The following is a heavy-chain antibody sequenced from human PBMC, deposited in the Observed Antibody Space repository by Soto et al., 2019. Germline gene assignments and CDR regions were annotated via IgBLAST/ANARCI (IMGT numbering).Heavy chain of an antibody. V-gene: IGHV5-51*01. CDR3: FRGGVTFRTVDD. D-gene: IGHD3-16*01. J-gene: IGHJ4*02. CDR1: GYIIKNYW. Sequence: PGESLKISCKPSGYIIKNYWIGRVRQMPGQDLEWTGTIFPDDSDTRYSPSFQGHVTISVDKSISTAYVQWRSLKASDGAIYYWFRGGVTFRTVDDWGRGTRVTV. CDR2: IFPDDSDT.